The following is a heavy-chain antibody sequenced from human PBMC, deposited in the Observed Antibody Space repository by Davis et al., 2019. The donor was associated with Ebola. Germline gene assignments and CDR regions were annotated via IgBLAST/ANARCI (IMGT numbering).Heavy chain of an antibody. D-gene: IGHD6-13*01. V-gene: IGHV6-1*01. J-gene: IGHJ4*02. CDR3: ARGQQLVNY. Sequence: SQTLSLTCDISGDSVSNNSAAWNWIRQSPSRGLEWLGRTYYRSKWSNDYAVSVQSRIVINADTSKNQLSLQLNSVTPKDTAVYYCARGQQLVNYWGQGTLVTVSS. CDR2: TYYRSKWSN. CDR1: GDSVSNNSAA.